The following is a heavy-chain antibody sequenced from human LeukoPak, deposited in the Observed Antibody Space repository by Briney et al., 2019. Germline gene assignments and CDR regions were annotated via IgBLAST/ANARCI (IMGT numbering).Heavy chain of an antibody. CDR3: AKDFLEQAGDPEMSVDY. J-gene: IGHJ4*02. D-gene: IGHD7-27*01. CDR2: ISYDGSNK. V-gene: IGHV3-30*18. Sequence: GRSLRLSCAASGFTFSSYGMHWVRQAPGKGLEWVAVISYDGSNKYYADSVKGRFTISRDNSKNTLYLQMNSLRAEDTAVYYCAKDFLEQAGDPEMSVDYWGQGTLVTVSS. CDR1: GFTFSSYG.